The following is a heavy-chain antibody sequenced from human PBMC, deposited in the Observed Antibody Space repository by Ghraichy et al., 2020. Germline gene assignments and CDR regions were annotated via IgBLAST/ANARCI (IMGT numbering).Heavy chain of an antibody. CDR1: GFTFSSYW. CDR2: IKQDGSEK. V-gene: IGHV3-7*01. Sequence: GGSLRLSCAASGFTFSSYWMSWVRQAPGKGLEWVANIKQDGSEKYYVDSVKGRFTISRDNAKNSLYLQMNSLRAEDTAVYYCAGISRYCSGGSCYSRWFDPWGQGTLVIVSS. D-gene: IGHD2-15*01. CDR3: AGISRYCSGGSCYSRWFDP. J-gene: IGHJ5*02.